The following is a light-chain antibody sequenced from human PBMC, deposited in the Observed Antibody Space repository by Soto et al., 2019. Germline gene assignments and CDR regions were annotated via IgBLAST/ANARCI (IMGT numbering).Light chain of an antibody. CDR3: QIWGTGTYVV. J-gene: IGLJ2*01. Sequence: QSVLTQSPSASASLGASVKLTCTLSSGHSSYAIAWHQQQPEKGPRYLMKLNSDGSHSKGDGIPDRFSGSSSGAERYLTLSSLQSEDEADYYCQIWGTGTYVVFGGGTKVTVL. CDR2: LNSDGSH. V-gene: IGLV4-69*01. CDR1: SGHSSYA.